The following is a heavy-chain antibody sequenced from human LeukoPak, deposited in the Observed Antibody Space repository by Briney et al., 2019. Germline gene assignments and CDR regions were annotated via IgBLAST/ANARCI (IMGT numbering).Heavy chain of an antibody. CDR2: IYYSGST. CDR1: GGSISTYY. J-gene: IGHJ4*02. V-gene: IGHV4-59*01. D-gene: IGHD3-22*01. Sequence: SETLSLTCTVSGGSISTYYWSWIRQPPGKGLEWIGYIYYSGSTNYNPSLKSRVTISIDTSKNQFSLKLSSVTAADTAVYYCARGNWEVITPDYWGQGTLVTVSS. CDR3: ARGNWEVITPDY.